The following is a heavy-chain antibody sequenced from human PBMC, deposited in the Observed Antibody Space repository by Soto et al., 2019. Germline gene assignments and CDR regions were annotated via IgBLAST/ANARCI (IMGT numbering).Heavy chain of an antibody. J-gene: IGHJ6*02. CDR2: IYYGGYT. CDR1: GGSISSGGYY. V-gene: IGHV4-61*08. D-gene: IGHD3-3*01. CDR3: ARDSIFGVPHGGGMDV. Sequence: PSETLSLTCTVSGGSISSGGYYWSWIRQHPGKGLEWIGYIYYGGYTNYNPSLKSRVAISLDTSKNQFSLQLSSVTAADTAVYYCARDSIFGVPHGGGMDVWRQGTTVTVSS.